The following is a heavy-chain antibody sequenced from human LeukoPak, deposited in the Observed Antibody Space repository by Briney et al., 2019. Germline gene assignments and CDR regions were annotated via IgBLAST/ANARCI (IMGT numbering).Heavy chain of an antibody. CDR2: INHSGST. Sequence: SETLSLTCAVYGGSFSGYYWSWIRQPPGKGLEWIGEINHSGSTNYNPSLKSRVTISVDTSKNQFSLKLSSVTAADTAVYYCARSTIAARPNGRRGVVFFDYWGQGTLVTVSS. CDR1: GGSFSGYY. J-gene: IGHJ4*02. V-gene: IGHV4-34*01. D-gene: IGHD6-6*01. CDR3: ARSTIAARPNGRRGVVFFDY.